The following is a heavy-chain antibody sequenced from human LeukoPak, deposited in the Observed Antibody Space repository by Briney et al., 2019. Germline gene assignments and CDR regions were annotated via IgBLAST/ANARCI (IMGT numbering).Heavy chain of an antibody. D-gene: IGHD3-10*01. J-gene: IGHJ4*02. Sequence: GGSLRLSCAASGFTVTTTYMTWVRQAPGKGLEWVSIIFRGGYTYYADSVKGRFTISRDSSKNKLYLQMNSLSAEDTAVYYCARDSRGEGYYFDYWGQGTLVTVSS. CDR3: ARDSRGEGYYFDY. CDR1: GFTVTTTY. V-gene: IGHV3-66*01. CDR2: IFRGGYT.